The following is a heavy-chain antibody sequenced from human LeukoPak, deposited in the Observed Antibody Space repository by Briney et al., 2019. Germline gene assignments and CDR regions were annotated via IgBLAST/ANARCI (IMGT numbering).Heavy chain of an antibody. V-gene: IGHV3-7*03. Sequence: GGSLRLSCAASGFTFSSYWMSWVRQAPGKGLEWVANIKQDGSEKYYADSVKGRFTISRDNAKNSLYLQMNSLRAEDTAVYYCARDPVDADYYGMDVWGQGTTVTVSS. CDR2: IKQDGSEK. J-gene: IGHJ6*02. CDR1: GFTFSSYW. CDR3: ARDPVDADYYGMDV.